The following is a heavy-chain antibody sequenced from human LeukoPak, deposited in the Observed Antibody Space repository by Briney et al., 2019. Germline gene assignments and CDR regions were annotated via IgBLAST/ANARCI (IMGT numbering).Heavy chain of an antibody. CDR1: GGSISSYY. Sequence: PSETLSLTCTVSGGSISSYYWSWIRQPPGKGLEWIGYIYYSGSTNYNPSLKSRVTISVDTSKNQFSLKLSSVTAADTAVYYCARGGYYYDSSGHLDVWGQGTTVTVSS. D-gene: IGHD3-22*01. V-gene: IGHV4-59*01. CDR2: IYYSGST. J-gene: IGHJ6*02. CDR3: ARGGYYYDSSGHLDV.